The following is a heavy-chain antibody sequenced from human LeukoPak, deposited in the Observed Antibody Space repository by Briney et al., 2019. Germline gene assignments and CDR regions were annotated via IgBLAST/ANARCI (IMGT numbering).Heavy chain of an antibody. V-gene: IGHV3-74*01. CDR2: INTDGTVT. CDR3: ATKQWLAPPPDS. D-gene: IGHD6-19*01. J-gene: IGHJ4*02. Sequence: PGGSLRLSCAASGFTFSKCWMLWVRQAPGKGLESVSRINTDGTVTTYAASVKGRFTVSRDNADNTMFLQMNSVRDEDTAVYYCATKQWLAPPPDSWGQGTPVTVSS. CDR1: GFTFSKCW.